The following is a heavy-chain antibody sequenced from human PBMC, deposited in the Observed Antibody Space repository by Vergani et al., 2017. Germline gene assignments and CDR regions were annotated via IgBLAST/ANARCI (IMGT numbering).Heavy chain of an antibody. CDR1: GFTFSSYS. CDR2: ISSSSSTI. CDR3: ARGGSSVITFGGVIAYGGFDY. Sequence: EVQLVESGGGLVQPGGSLRLSCAASGFTFSSYSMNWVRQAPGKGLEWVSYISSSSSTIYYADSVKGRFTISRDNAKNSLYLQMNSLRAEDTAVYYCARGGSSVITFGGVIAYGGFDYWGQGTLVTVSS. D-gene: IGHD3-16*02. V-gene: IGHV3-48*01. J-gene: IGHJ4*02.